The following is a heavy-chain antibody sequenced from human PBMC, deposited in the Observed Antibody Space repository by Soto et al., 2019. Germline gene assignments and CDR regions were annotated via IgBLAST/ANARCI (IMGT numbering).Heavy chain of an antibody. Sequence: SETLSLTCTVSGGSISSYYWSWIRQPPGKGLEWIGYIYYSGSTNYNPSLKSRVTISVDTSKNQFSLKLSSVTAADTAVYYCARVTIFGVVAGGYYMDVWGKGTTVTVSS. D-gene: IGHD3-3*01. CDR2: IYYSGST. CDR3: ARVTIFGVVAGGYYMDV. J-gene: IGHJ6*03. V-gene: IGHV4-59*12. CDR1: GGSISSYY.